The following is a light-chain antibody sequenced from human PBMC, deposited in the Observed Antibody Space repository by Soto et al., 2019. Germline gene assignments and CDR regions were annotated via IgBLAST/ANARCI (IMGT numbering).Light chain of an antibody. V-gene: IGLV2-8*01. Sequence: QSALAQPPSASGSLGQSVTISCTGTSSDVCGFDFVSWYQQHPGKAPKLIIYEVTKWPSGVPNRFSGSKSGNTASLTVSGLQAEDEADYYCSSYAVSNIFVFGTGTKLTVL. CDR3: SSYAVSNIFV. CDR1: SSDVCGFDF. J-gene: IGLJ1*01. CDR2: EVT.